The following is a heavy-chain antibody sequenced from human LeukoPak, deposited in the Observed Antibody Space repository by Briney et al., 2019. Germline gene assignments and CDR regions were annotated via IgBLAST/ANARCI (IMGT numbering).Heavy chain of an antibody. V-gene: IGHV1-69*04. Sequence: SVKVSCKASGGSFNSYVITWVRQAPGQGLEWMGRIIPILNVANFAQKFQGRVTITADKSTNTAHMELSSLRSEDTAVYYCAGGIAVASNFQHWGQGTLVTVSS. CDR1: GGSFNSYV. CDR2: IIPILNVA. CDR3: AGGIAVASNFQH. J-gene: IGHJ1*01. D-gene: IGHD6-19*01.